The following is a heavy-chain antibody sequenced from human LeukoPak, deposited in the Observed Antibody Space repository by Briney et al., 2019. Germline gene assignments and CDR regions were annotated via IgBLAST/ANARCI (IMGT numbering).Heavy chain of an antibody. V-gene: IGHV4-39*01. D-gene: IGHD2-8*01. Sequence: SETLSLTCTVSGGSISSSSYYWGWIRQPPGKGLEWVGRIYYSGSTHYNPSLESRVTISVHTSKNQFSLKLSSVTAADTAVYYCARRSVYWYFDLWGRGTLVTVSS. J-gene: IGHJ2*01. CDR3: ARRSVYWYFDL. CDR1: GGSISSSSYY. CDR2: IYYSGST.